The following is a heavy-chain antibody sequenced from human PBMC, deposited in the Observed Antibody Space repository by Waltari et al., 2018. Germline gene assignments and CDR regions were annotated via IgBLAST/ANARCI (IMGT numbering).Heavy chain of an antibody. CDR2: ISYDGSNK. CDR1: GFTFSSYG. V-gene: IGHV3-30*18. Sequence: VQLLESGGGLVQPGRSLRLSCAASGFTFSSYGMHWVRQAPGKGLEWVAVISYDGSNKYYADSVKGRFTISRDNSKNTLYLQMNSLRAEDTAVYYCAKDLQAGYSSSWGSYYYYGMDVWGQGTTVTVSS. CDR3: AKDLQAGYSSSWGSYYYYGMDV. J-gene: IGHJ6*02. D-gene: IGHD6-13*01.